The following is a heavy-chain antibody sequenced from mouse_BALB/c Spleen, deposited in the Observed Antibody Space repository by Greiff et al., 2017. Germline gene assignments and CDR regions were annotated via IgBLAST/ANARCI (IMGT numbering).Heavy chain of an antibody. CDR3: ARRGYYAMDY. CDR1: GFTFSSYA. CDR2: ISSGGSYT. V-gene: IGHV5-6*03. Sequence: EVMLVESGGGLVKPGGSLKLSCAASGFTFSSYAMSWVRQSPEKRLEWVAEISSGGSYTYYPDSVKGRFTISRDNAKNNLYLQMSSLKSEDTAMYYCARRGYYAMDYWGQGTSVTVSS. J-gene: IGHJ4*01.